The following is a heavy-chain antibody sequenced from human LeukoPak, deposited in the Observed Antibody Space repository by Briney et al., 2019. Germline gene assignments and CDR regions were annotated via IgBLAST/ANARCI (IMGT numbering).Heavy chain of an antibody. CDR1: GGSISSYY. V-gene: IGHV4-59*08. Sequence: PSETLSLTCTVSGGSISSYYWSWIRQPPGKGLEWIGYIYYSGSTNYNPSLKSRVTISVDTSKNQFSLKLSSATAADTAVYYCARQAYVYYDSSGWGAFDIWGQGTMVTVSS. J-gene: IGHJ3*02. CDR2: IYYSGST. CDR3: ARQAYVYYDSSGWGAFDI. D-gene: IGHD3-22*01.